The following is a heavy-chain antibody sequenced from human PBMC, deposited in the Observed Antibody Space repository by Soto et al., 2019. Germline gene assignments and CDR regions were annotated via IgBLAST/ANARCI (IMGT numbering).Heavy chain of an antibody. J-gene: IGHJ4*02. CDR2: ISNSGST. D-gene: IGHD2-15*01. V-gene: IGHV4-30-4*01. Sequence: LSLTCTVSGGSISSGDYYWSWIRQPPGKGLEWIGYISNSGSTFYNPSLKSRLTISVDTSKNQFSLKLSSVTAADTAVYYCASRVVDAGYFDYWGQGTLVTVSS. CDR1: GGSISSGDYY. CDR3: ASRVVDAGYFDY.